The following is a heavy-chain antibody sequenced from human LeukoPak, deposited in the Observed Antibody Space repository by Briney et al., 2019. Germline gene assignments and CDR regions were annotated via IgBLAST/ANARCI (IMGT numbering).Heavy chain of an antibody. CDR3: ARDRVGIAVAGTPWGAFDI. D-gene: IGHD6-19*01. J-gene: IGHJ3*02. CDR1: GYTFTSYG. Sequence: ASVKVSCKASGYTFTSYGISWVRQAPGQGLEWMGWISAYNGDTNYAQKLQGRVTMTTDTSTSTAYMEPRSLRSDDTAVYYCARDRVGIAVAGTPWGAFDIWGQGTMVTVSS. CDR2: ISAYNGDT. V-gene: IGHV1-18*01.